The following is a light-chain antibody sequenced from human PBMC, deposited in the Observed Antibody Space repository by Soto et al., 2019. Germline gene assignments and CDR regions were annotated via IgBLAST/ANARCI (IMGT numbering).Light chain of an antibody. J-gene: IGLJ2*01. V-gene: IGLV2-8*01. CDR3: SSYAGSNNHVV. CDR2: EVS. CDR1: SSDVGGYNY. Sequence: QSALTQPPSASGSPGQSVTISCTGTSSDVGGYNYVSWYQQHPGKAPKLMIYEVSKRPSGVPDRFSGPKSGNTASLTVSGLQAEDEADYYCSSYAGSNNHVVFGGGTKVTVL.